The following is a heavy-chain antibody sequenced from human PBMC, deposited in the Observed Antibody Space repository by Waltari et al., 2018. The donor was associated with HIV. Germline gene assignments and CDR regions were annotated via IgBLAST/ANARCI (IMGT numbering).Heavy chain of an antibody. J-gene: IGHJ5*02. Sequence: QVQLQQWGAGLLKPSETLSLTCAVYGGSFSGSYWSWLRQSPGKGLEWIGEINHGGSTNYNSALKSRVAISVDMSKNQFSLKLRSVTAADAAVYYCARGAAYLVPGAAFGGWFDPWGQGTLVTVSS. CDR1: GGSFSGSY. CDR3: ARGAAYLVPGAAFGGWFDP. D-gene: IGHD3-10*01. V-gene: IGHV4-34*01. CDR2: INHGGST.